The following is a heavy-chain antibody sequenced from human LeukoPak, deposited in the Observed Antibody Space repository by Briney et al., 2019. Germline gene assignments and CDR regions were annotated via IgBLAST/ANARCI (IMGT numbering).Heavy chain of an antibody. CDR3: ARDLPRSGRDAFDI. CDR1: GGSISSGSYY. V-gene: IGHV4-61*02. D-gene: IGHD3-10*01. J-gene: IGHJ3*02. Sequence: SQTLSLTCTVSGGSISSGSYYWSWIRQPAGKGLEWVGRSYSSGSTNYNPSLESRVAISVDTSKNQFSLKLSSVTAADTAVYYCARDLPRSGRDAFDIWGQGTMVTVSS. CDR2: SYSSGST.